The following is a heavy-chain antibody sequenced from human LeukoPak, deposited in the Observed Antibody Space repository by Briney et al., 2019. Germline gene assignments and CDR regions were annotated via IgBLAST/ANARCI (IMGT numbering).Heavy chain of an antibody. CDR3: ARDRHCSSISCYGGFDY. CDR2: IRYDGSNK. V-gene: IGHV3-30*02. CDR1: GFTFSSYG. D-gene: IGHD2-2*01. Sequence: GGSLRLSCAASGFTFSSYGMHWVRQAPGKGLEWVAFIRYDGSNKYYADSVKGRFTISRDNAKTSLYLQMNSLKAEDTAVYYCARDRHCSSISCYGGFDYWGQGTQVTVSS. J-gene: IGHJ4*02.